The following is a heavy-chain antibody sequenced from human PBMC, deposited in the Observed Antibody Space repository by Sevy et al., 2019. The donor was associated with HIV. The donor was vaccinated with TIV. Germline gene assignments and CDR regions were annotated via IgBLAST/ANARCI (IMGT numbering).Heavy chain of an antibody. CDR3: ARGYPTSGWYPNY. CDR2: IYSGGST. V-gene: IGHV3-53*01. J-gene: IGHJ4*02. Sequence: WGSLRLSCAASGFTVSSNYMSWVRQAPGKGLGWVSVIYSGGSTYYADSVKGRFTISRDNSKNTLYLQMNSLRAEDTAVYYCARGYPTSGWYPNYWGQGTLVTVSS. D-gene: IGHD6-19*01. CDR1: GFTVSSNY.